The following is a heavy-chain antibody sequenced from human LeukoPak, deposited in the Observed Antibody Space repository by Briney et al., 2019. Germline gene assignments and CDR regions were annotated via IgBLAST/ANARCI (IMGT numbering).Heavy chain of an antibody. CDR1: GGTFSSYA. J-gene: IGHJ5*02. V-gene: IGHV1-18*01. Sequence: ASVKVSCKASGGTFSSYAISWVRQAPGQGLEWMGWISAYNGNTNYAQKLQGRVTMTTDTSTSAAYMELRSLRSDDTAVYYCARSSMVRGVYNWFDPWGQGTLVTVSS. CDR2: ISAYNGNT. D-gene: IGHD3-10*01. CDR3: ARSSMVRGVYNWFDP.